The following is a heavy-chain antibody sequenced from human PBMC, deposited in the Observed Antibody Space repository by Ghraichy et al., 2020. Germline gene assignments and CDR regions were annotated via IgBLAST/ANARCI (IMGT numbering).Heavy chain of an antibody. CDR3: ASQFYGSGSSYFQH. CDR2: IYHSGST. J-gene: IGHJ1*01. D-gene: IGHD3-10*01. Sequence: SQTLSLTCAVSGGSISSGGYSWSWIRQPPGKGLEWIGYIYHSGSTYYNPSLKSRVTISVDRSKNQFSLKLSSVTAADTAVYYCASQFYGSGSSYFQHWGQGTLVTVSS. V-gene: IGHV4-30-2*01. CDR1: GGSISSGGYS.